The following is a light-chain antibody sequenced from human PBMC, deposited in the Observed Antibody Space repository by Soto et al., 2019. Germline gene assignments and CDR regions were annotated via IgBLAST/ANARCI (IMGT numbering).Light chain of an antibody. J-gene: IGKJ1*01. V-gene: IGKV1-27*01. Sequence: DIQMTQSPSSLSASVGDRVTITCRASQGISTYLVWYQQKPGTVPKLLIFAASTLQSGVPSRFSGSGSGTDLPLTISSLQPEDVATYHCQNYNGAPWTFGQGTKVEIK. CDR3: QNYNGAPWT. CDR2: AAS. CDR1: QGISTY.